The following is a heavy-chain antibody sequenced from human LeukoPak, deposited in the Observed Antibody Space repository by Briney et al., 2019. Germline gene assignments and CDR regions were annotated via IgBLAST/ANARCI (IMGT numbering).Heavy chain of an antibody. Sequence: SETLSLTCTVSGGSISSSSYYWSWIRQPPGKGLEWIGEINHSGSTNYNPSLKSRVTISVDTSKNQFSLKLSSVTAADTAVYYCARKYSSSLDYWGQGTLVTVSS. J-gene: IGHJ4*02. CDR1: GGSISSSSYY. V-gene: IGHV4-39*07. D-gene: IGHD6-13*01. CDR3: ARKYSSSLDY. CDR2: INHSGST.